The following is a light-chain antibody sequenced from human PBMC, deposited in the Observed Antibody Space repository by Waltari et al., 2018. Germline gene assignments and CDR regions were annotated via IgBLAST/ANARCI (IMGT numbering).Light chain of an antibody. CDR2: DVH. J-gene: IGLJ1*01. CDR1: SSNVGGYNY. V-gene: IGLV2-11*01. CDR3: CSYAGSYTYV. Sequence: QSALAQPRSVSGSPGQSVTISCTGSSSNVGGYNYVSWYQQYPGQAPKLMLYDVHKRPPGVPHRVSGSKSGDTASLTISGLQAEDEADYYCCSYAGSYTYVFGTGTKVTV.